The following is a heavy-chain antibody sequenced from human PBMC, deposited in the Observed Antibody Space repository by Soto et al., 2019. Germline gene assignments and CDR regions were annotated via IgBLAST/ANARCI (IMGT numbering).Heavy chain of an antibody. CDR3: AKESVEATYSFYGMDV. Sequence: PGGSLRLSCAGSGFSFDSYSMHWVRQAPDKGLEWVTTVSFDSKNKYYIDSVEGRFTISRDNSKNMLYLQMNSLTHEDTAVYYCAKESVEATYSFYGMDVWGPGTTVTV. CDR2: VSFDSKNK. D-gene: IGHD4-4*01. V-gene: IGHV3-30*18. J-gene: IGHJ6*02. CDR1: GFSFDSYS.